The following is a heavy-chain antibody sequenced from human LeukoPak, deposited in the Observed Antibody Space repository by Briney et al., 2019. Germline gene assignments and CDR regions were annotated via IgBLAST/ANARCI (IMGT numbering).Heavy chain of an antibody. D-gene: IGHD1-7*01. CDR1: GFSFRDHS. Sequence: PGGSLRLSCTGSGFSFRDHSMSWVRQAPGKGLEWVANIKQDGSEKYYVNSVKGRFTISRDNAKNSLYLQMNSLRAEDTAIYFCAREDDWNYEDYWGQGTLVTVSS. CDR2: IKQDGSEK. J-gene: IGHJ4*02. CDR3: AREDDWNYEDY. V-gene: IGHV3-7*01.